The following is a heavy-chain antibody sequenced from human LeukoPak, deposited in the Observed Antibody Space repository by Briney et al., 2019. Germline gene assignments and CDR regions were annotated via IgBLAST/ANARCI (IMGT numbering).Heavy chain of an antibody. V-gene: IGHV4-59*08. CDR1: GGSISNYF. CDR2: VYYTGST. CDR3: ARRVGATRSFDY. D-gene: IGHD1-26*01. Sequence: PSETLSLTCTVSGGSISNYFWSWIRQSPGKGLEWIGYVYYTGSTNYNPSLESRVTISVDTSKNQFSLKLSSVTAADTAVYYCARRVGATRSFDYWGQGTLVTVSS. J-gene: IGHJ4*02.